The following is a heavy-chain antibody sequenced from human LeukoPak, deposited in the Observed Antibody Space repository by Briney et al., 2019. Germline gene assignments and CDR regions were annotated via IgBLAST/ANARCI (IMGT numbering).Heavy chain of an antibody. V-gene: IGHV3-23*01. CDR2: ISGSGGST. CDR3: AKDGILLFDAFDI. J-gene: IGHJ3*02. Sequence: GGSLRLSCTASGFTFGDYAMSWVRQAPGKGLEWVSAISGSGGSTYYADSVKGRFTISRDNSKNTLYLQMNSLRAEDTAVYYCAKDGILLFDAFDIWGQGTMVTVSS. CDR1: GFTFGDYA. D-gene: IGHD3-10*01.